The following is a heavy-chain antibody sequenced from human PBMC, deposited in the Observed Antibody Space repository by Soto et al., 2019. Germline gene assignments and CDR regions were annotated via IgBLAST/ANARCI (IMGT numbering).Heavy chain of an antibody. D-gene: IGHD2-21*01. CDR3: AREAYADYVGYSDP. J-gene: IGHJ5*02. CDR1: GGSISSTNW. V-gene: IGHV4-4*02. Sequence: LSLTCVVSGGSISSTNWWTWVRQPPGKRLEWIGEIYHNGSPTYSPSLRGRATISVDKSNNQFSLRLRSVTAADTAVYYCAREAYADYVGYSDPWRQGIKVTSPQ. CDR2: IYHNGSP.